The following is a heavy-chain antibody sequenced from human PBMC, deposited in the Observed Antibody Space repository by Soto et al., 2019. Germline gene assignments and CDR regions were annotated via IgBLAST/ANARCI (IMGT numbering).Heavy chain of an antibody. D-gene: IGHD4-17*01. CDR2: IIPGFGTA. J-gene: IGHJ6*02. CDR1: GGTLSNYG. Sequence: QVQLVQSGAEVKKPGSSVKVSCKASGGTLSNYGISWVRQAPGQGLEWMGGIIPGFGTANYAQKFQGRVTITADESTTPVYMDVSSLRSDDTAVYYCARGDATKIVVTTYYGMDVWGQGTTVTVSS. V-gene: IGHV1-69*12. CDR3: ARGDATKIVVTTYYGMDV.